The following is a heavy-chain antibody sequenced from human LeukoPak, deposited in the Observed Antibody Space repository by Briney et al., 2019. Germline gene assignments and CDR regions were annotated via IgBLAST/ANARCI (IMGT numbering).Heavy chain of an antibody. CDR1: GGSISNFY. J-gene: IGHJ4*02. D-gene: IGHD6-13*01. CDR3: SRETTGAGTARPVDY. CDR2: IYTSGST. Sequence: PSETLSLTCTVSGGSISNFYWSWIRQPAGKTLEWIGRIYTSGSTNYNPSLKSRVTMSVDTSKNQFSLKPSSVTAADTAVYFCSRETTGAGTARPVDYWGQGTLVTVSS. V-gene: IGHV4-4*07.